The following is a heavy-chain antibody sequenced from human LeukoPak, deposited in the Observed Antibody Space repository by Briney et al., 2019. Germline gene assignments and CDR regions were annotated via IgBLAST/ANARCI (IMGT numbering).Heavy chain of an antibody. CDR3: ARGSPNLFDY. CDR2: ISSSSTYI. V-gene: IGHV3-21*01. Sequence: PGGSLRLSCAASGFTFSSYSMNWVRQAPGKGLEWVSSISSSSTYIYYADSVKGRFTISRDNAKHSLYLQMNSLRDEDTAVYYCARGSPNLFDYWGQGTLVTVSS. CDR1: GFTFSSYS. D-gene: IGHD1-14*01. J-gene: IGHJ4*02.